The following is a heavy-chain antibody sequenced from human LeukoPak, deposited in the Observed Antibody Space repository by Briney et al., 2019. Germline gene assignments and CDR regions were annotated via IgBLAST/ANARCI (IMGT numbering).Heavy chain of an antibody. CDR1: GYSFTNYW. Sequence: HGESLKISCKGSGYSFTNYWIGWVRQMPGKGLEWMGIIYPGDSDARYSPSFQGQVTTSADKSINTAYLQWSSLKASDTAMYYCARLWSSSGWYGVYWGQGTLVAVSS. D-gene: IGHD6-19*01. V-gene: IGHV5-51*01. CDR2: IYPGDSDA. CDR3: ARLWSSSGWYGVY. J-gene: IGHJ4*02.